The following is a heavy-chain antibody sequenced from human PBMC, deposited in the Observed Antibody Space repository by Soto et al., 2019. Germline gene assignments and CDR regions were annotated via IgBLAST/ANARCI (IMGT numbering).Heavy chain of an antibody. CDR3: ARGVATDYYYYYMDV. CDR2: IYYSGST. D-gene: IGHD5-12*01. CDR1: GGSISSYY. Sequence: SETLSLTCTVSGGSISSYYWSWIRQPPGKGLEWIGYIYYSGSTNYNPSLKSRVTISVDTSKNQFSLKLSSVTAADTAVYYCARGVATDYYYYYMDVWGKGTTVTASS. J-gene: IGHJ6*03. V-gene: IGHV4-59*01.